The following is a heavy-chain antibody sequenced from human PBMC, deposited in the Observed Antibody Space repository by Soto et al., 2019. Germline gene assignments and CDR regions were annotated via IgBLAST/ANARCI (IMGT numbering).Heavy chain of an antibody. CDR2: IWYDGSNK. J-gene: IGHJ6*02. CDR1: GFTFSSYG. V-gene: IGHV3-33*01. D-gene: IGHD2-2*03. CDR3: ARDYLLDIVLVPALDGMDV. Sequence: PGGSLRFSCAASGFTFSSYGMHWVRQAPGKGLEWVAVIWYDGSNKYYADSVKGRFTISRDNSKNTLYLQMNSLRAEDTAVYYCARDYLLDIVLVPALDGMDVWGQGTTVTVSS.